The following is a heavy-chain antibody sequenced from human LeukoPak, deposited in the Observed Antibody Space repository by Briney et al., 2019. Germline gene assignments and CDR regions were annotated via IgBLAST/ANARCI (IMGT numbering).Heavy chain of an antibody. CDR2: IYYSGRT. Sequence: SETLSLTCSVSGDSVSRSDSYWDWIRQPPGKGLEWIGTIYYSGRTYYSPSLKSRATLSVDPSKHQFSLKLSSVTAADTAVYYCARHPYSSSWYGPTSYYYYYMDVWGKGTTVTVSS. CDR1: GDSVSRSDSY. J-gene: IGHJ6*03. V-gene: IGHV4-39*01. CDR3: ARHPYSSSWYGPTSYYYYYMDV. D-gene: IGHD6-13*01.